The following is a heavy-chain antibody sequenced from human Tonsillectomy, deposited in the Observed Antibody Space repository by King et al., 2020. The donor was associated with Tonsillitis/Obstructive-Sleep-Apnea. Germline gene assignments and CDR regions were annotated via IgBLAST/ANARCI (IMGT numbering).Heavy chain of an antibody. D-gene: IGHD3-9*01. CDR2: IYWDDDE. Sequence: TLKESGPTLVKPTQTLMLTCTFSGFSLSTSGVGVGWIRQPPGKALEWLALIYWDDDERYSPSLKSRLTITKDTSKNQVVLTKTNMDPVDTATYYCAHSPPHVDWLLWYYFDYWGQGTLVTVSS. J-gene: IGHJ4*02. CDR1: GFSLSTSGVG. CDR3: AHSPPHVDWLLWYYFDY. V-gene: IGHV2-5*02.